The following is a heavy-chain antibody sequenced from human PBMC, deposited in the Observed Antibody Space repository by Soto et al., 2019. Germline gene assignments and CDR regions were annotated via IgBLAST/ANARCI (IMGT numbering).Heavy chain of an antibody. D-gene: IGHD6-19*01. CDR2: ISSYNGDT. Sequence: QVQLVQSGAEVKKPGASMKVSCKASGYTFSSYGISWVRQAPEQGLEWMGWISSYNGDTNYAQKFQGRVTMTTDTSTTTAYMEVRSLRSDDTAVYYCARASTTMAGTRYFVHWGQGTLVTVSS. CDR1: GYTFSSYG. CDR3: ARASTTMAGTRYFVH. J-gene: IGHJ1*01. V-gene: IGHV1-18*01.